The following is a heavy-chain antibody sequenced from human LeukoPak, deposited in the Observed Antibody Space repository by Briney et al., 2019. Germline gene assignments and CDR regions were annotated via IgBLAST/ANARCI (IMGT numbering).Heavy chain of an antibody. CDR1: GGSISSYY. V-gene: IGHV4-59*01. J-gene: IGHJ4*02. CDR2: IYYSGIT. Sequence: SETLSLTCTVSGGSISSYYWSWIRQPPGKGLEWFGYIYYSGITDYNPSLRSRVTISVDTSKNQFSLKLSSVTAADTAVYYCARQYSSALGSDFDYWGQGTLVTVSS. CDR3: ARQYSSALGSDFDY. D-gene: IGHD6-25*01.